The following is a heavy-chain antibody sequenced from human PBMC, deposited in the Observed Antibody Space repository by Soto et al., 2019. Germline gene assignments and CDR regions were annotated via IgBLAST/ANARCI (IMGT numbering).Heavy chain of an antibody. CDR3: ARAGVRGFRGCDTFNWFDS. CDR2: ISGSGDST. Sequence: EVQLLESGGGLVQPGGSLRLSCAASGFIFRSYAMNWVRQAPGKGLERVSGISGSGDSTYYADAVKGRFTISRDNSKNGLFLQMDSLRDADGAVYYCARAGVRGFRGCDTFNWFDSWGQGILVTVSS. J-gene: IGHJ5*01. V-gene: IGHV3-23*01. D-gene: IGHD5-18*01. CDR1: GFIFRSYA.